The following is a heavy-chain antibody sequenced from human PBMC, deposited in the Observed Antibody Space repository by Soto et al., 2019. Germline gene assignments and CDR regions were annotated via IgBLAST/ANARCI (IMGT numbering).Heavy chain of an antibody. CDR1: GFTFSSYA. V-gene: IGHV3-23*01. Sequence: GGSLRLSFAAPGFTFSSYAMSWVRQAPGKGLEWVSRLTSSGESTYYADSLKGRFTISRDNPKNTLYLQMNSLRDEDTAVYYCAKIVREGTSGSYSHFDSWGRGTLVTVSS. CDR2: LTSSGEST. D-gene: IGHD1-26*01. CDR3: AKIVREGTSGSYSHFDS. J-gene: IGHJ4*02.